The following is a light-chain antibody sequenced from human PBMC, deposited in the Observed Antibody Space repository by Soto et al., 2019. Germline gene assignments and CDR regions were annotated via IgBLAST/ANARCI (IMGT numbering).Light chain of an antibody. CDR2: AAS. CDR3: QQSYTTVRS. J-gene: IGKJ4*01. Sequence: DIQMTQSPSTLSGSVGDRVTITCRASQTIDSWLAWYQQKPGKAPQLLIYAASRLHSGVPPRFSGSGAGTDFTLTISSLQPEDFATYFCQQSYTTVRSFGGGTKVDIK. V-gene: IGKV1-39*01. CDR1: QTIDSW.